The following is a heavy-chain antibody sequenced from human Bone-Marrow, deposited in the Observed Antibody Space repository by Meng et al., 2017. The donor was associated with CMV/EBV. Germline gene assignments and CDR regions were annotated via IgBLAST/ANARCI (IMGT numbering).Heavy chain of an antibody. CDR2: LNHSGST. CDR3: ARIIRRRDIVVVPATHPEGWFDP. D-gene: IGHD2-2*01. Sequence: YYCRWIRQPPGEGLEWIGELNHSGSTNSTPSLKSRVPISVDTSKNQFSLKLSSVTAADTAVYYCARIIRRRDIVVVPATHPEGWFDPWGQGTLVTVLL. J-gene: IGHJ5*02. CDR1: YY. V-gene: IGHV4-34*01.